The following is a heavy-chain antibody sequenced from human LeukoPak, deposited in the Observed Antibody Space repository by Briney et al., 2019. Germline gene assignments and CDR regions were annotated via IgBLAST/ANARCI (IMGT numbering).Heavy chain of an antibody. J-gene: IGHJ3*02. CDR2: IYTSGST. V-gene: IGHV4-61*02. Sequence: PSETLSLTCTVSGGSISSGSYYWSWIRQPAGKGLEWIGRIYTSGSTNYNPSLKSRVTISVDTSKNQFSLKLSSVTAADTAVYYCAGEWLQWMGAFDIWGQGTMVTVSS. CDR1: GGSISSGSYY. D-gene: IGHD5-24*01. CDR3: AGEWLQWMGAFDI.